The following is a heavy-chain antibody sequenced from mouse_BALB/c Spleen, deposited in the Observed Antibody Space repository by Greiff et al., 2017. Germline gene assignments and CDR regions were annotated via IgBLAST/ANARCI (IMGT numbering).Heavy chain of an antibody. Sequence: QVQLQQSGPGLVAPSQSLSITCTVSGFSLTSYGVHWVRQPPGKGLEWLGVIWAGGSTNDTSALMARLSISKDNSKGQGFLRMNSLQTDDTAMYYCAREEGYFDVWGAGTTVTGSS. CDR2: IWAGGST. CDR3: AREEGYFDV. CDR1: GFSLTSYG. J-gene: IGHJ1*01. V-gene: IGHV2-9*02.